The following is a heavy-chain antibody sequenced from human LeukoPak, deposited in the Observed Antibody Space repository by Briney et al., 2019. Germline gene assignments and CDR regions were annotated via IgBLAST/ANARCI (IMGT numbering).Heavy chain of an antibody. CDR3: ASNVFYGGNLQYYFDY. CDR2: INPNSGGT. CDR1: GYTFTGYY. V-gene: IGHV1-2*02. Sequence: ASVKVSCKASGYTFTGYYMHWVRQAPGQGLEWMGWINPNSGGTNYAQKSQGRVTMTRDTSISTAYMGLSRLRSDDTAVYYCASNVFYGGNLQYYFDYWGQGTLVTVSS. J-gene: IGHJ4*02. D-gene: IGHD4-23*01.